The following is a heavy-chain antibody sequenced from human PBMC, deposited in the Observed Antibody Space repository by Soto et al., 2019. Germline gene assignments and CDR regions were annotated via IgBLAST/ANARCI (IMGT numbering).Heavy chain of an antibody. Sequence: GASVKVSCKASGYTFTSYYMHWVRQAPGQGLEWMGIINPSGGSTSYAQKFQGRVTMTRDTSTSTVYMELSSLRSEDTAVYYCARDWKPARAVAAPNYFDYWGQGTLVTVSS. CDR1: GYTFTSYY. J-gene: IGHJ4*02. V-gene: IGHV1-46*01. D-gene: IGHD6-19*01. CDR3: ARDWKPARAVAAPNYFDY. CDR2: INPSGGST.